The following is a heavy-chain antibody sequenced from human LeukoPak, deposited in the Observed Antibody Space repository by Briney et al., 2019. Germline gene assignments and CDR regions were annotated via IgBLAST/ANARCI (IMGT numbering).Heavy chain of an antibody. CDR1: GGSISTSNYY. V-gene: IGHV4-39*07. CDR3: ARGRKYCSGGSCQRSRVYYFDY. CDR2: IFYSGST. D-gene: IGHD2-15*01. Sequence: PSETLSLTCTVSGGSISTSNYYWGWIRQPPGKGLEWIGNIFYSGSTYYGPSLKSRLTISLDTSRNQFSLKLNSVTAADTAVYYCARGRKYCSGGSCQRSRVYYFDYWGQGTLVTVSS. J-gene: IGHJ4*02.